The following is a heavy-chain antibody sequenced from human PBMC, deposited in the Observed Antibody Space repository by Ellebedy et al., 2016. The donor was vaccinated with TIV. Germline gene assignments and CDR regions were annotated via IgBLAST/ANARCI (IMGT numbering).Heavy chain of an antibody. J-gene: IGHJ4*02. D-gene: IGHD1-26*01. Sequence: GESLKISXAASGFTFSSYAMSWVRQAPGKGLEWVSAISGSGGSTYYADSVKGRFTISRDNSKNTLYLQMNSLRAEDTAVYYCAKGHGGSYSGYWGQGTLVTVSS. CDR2: ISGSGGST. CDR1: GFTFSSYA. CDR3: AKGHGGSYSGY. V-gene: IGHV3-23*01.